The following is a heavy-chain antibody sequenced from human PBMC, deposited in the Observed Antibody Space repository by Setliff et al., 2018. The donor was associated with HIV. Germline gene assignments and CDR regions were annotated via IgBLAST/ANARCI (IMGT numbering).Heavy chain of an antibody. CDR1: GYTFTDYF. J-gene: IGHJ3*01. CDR3: ARPRVFDSFDV. CDR2: ISPNNGVA. V-gene: IGHV1-2*02. Sequence: GASVKVSCKASGYTFTDYFMHWVRQAPGQGLEWMGWISPNNGVAEYAPKFQGRVIMTLDTSISTAYLEIPRLTSDDAAVYYCARPRVFDSFDVWGQGTMVTVSS.